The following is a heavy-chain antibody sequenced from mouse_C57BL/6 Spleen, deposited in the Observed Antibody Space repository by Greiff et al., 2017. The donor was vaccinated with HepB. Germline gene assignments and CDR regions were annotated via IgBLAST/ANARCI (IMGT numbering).Heavy chain of an antibody. CDR3: ARPNYYGSSRENYFDY. Sequence: EVHLVESGGGLVKPGGSLKLSCAASGFTFSDYGMHWVRQAPEKGLEWVAYISSGSSTIYYADTVKGRFTISRDNAKNTLFLQMTSLRSEDTAMYYCARPNYYGSSRENYFDYWGQGTTLTVSS. J-gene: IGHJ2*01. CDR2: ISSGSSTI. D-gene: IGHD1-1*01. V-gene: IGHV5-17*01. CDR1: GFTFSDYG.